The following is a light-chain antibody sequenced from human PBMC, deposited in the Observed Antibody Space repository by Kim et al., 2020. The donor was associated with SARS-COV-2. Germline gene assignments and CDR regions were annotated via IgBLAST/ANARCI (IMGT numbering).Light chain of an antibody. J-gene: IGLJ3*02. CDR3: QAWDSSTWV. CDR1: KLGDKY. CDR2: QDS. V-gene: IGLV3-1*01. Sequence: SYELTQPPSVSVSPGQTASITCPGDKLGDKYACWYQQKPGQSPVLVIYQDSKRPSGIPERFSGSNSGNTATLTISGTQAMDEADYYCQAWDSSTWVFGVG.